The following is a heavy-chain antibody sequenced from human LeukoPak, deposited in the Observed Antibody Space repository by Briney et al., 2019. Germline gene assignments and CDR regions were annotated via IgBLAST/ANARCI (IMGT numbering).Heavy chain of an antibody. CDR3: VKDALANYYSSGAYARSYFDY. J-gene: IGHJ4*02. Sequence: GGSLRLSCSASGFTFSSYATHWVRQAPGKGLECVSSISNSGDTTYYADSVKGRFTISRDNSMNTLDLQMSSLRAEDTAVYYCVKDALANYYSSGAYARSYFDYWGQGTLVTVSS. D-gene: IGHD3-10*01. CDR1: GFTFSSYA. CDR2: ISNSGDTT. V-gene: IGHV3-64*03.